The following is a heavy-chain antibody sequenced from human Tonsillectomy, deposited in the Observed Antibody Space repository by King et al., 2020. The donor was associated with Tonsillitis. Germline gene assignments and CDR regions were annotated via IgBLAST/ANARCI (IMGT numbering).Heavy chain of an antibody. Sequence: VQLQESGPGLVKPSETLSLTCTVSGGSISSYYWSWIRQPPGKGLEWIGYIYYSGSTNYNPSLKSRVTISVDTSKNQFSLKLSSVTAADTAVYYCASTRRVIAYYGMDVWGQGTTVTVSS. CDR2: IYYSGST. CDR3: ASTRRVIAYYGMDV. J-gene: IGHJ6*02. CDR1: GGSISSYY. D-gene: IGHD5-24*01. V-gene: IGHV4-59*01.